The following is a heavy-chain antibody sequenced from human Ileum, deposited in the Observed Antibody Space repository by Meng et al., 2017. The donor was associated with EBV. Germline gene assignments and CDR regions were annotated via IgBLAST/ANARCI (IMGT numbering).Heavy chain of an antibody. J-gene: IGHJ4*02. CDR2: TVPLFGTG. Sequence: VHLLRSGSGMNKPGSSLKVSCKASGVTFSSYGITWVRQAPGQGLEWMGGTVPLFGTGDTSQKFHDRVTFTADAYTNTAYMELTSLKYEDTAVYYCATSSVPGPAYYFDYWGQGTLVTVSS. V-gene: IGHV1-69*01. CDR1: GVTFSSYG. D-gene: IGHD6-25*01. CDR3: ATSSVPGPAYYFDY.